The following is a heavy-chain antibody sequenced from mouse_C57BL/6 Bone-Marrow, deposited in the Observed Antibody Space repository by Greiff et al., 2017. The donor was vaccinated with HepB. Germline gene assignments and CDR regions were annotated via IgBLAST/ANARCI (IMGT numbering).Heavy chain of an antibody. CDR3: ARKAYDGYYAWFAY. V-gene: IGHV5-17*01. D-gene: IGHD2-3*01. CDR2: ISSGSSTI. Sequence: DVHLVESGGGLVKPGGSLKLSCAASGFTFSDYGMHWVRQAPEKGLEWVAYISSGSSTIYYADTVKGRFTISRDNAKNTLFLQMTSLRSEDTAMYYCARKAYDGYYAWFAYWGQGTLVTVSA. J-gene: IGHJ3*01. CDR1: GFTFSDYG.